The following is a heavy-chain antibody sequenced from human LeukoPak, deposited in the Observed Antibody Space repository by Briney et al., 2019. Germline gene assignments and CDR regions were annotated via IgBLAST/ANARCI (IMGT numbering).Heavy chain of an antibody. Sequence: PSETLSLTCAVYGGSFSGYYGSWIRQPPGKGLEWIGEINHSGSTNYNPSLKSRVTISVDTSKNQFSLKLSSVTAADTAVYYCARVRGRGYSYGPNWFDPWGQGTLVTVSS. J-gene: IGHJ5*02. V-gene: IGHV4-34*01. CDR1: GGSFSGYY. CDR2: INHSGST. CDR3: ARVRGRGYSYGPNWFDP. D-gene: IGHD5-18*01.